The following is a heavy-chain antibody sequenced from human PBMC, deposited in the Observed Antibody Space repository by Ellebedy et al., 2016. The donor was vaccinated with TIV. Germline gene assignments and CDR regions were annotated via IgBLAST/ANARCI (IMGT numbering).Heavy chain of an antibody. CDR3: ARDRGGSPLSRYFDY. CDR1: GFTVSSNY. Sequence: GGSLRLXXAASGFTVSSNYMSWVRQAPGKGLEWVSVIHSDGSTHYADSVKGRFTVSRDNSKNMLYIQMNSLRAEDTAVYYCARDRGGSPLSRYFDYWGQGTLVTVSS. CDR2: IHSDGST. V-gene: IGHV3-53*01. J-gene: IGHJ4*02. D-gene: IGHD2/OR15-2a*01.